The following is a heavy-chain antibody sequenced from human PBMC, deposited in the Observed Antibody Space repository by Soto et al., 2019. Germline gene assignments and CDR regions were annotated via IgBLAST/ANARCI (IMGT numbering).Heavy chain of an antibody. CDR3: ARGSGAPGSPPDAFDI. J-gene: IGHJ3*02. D-gene: IGHD3-10*01. CDR2: INPNSGGT. V-gene: IGHV1-2*04. CDR1: GYTFTGYY. Sequence: GASVKVSCKASGYTFTGYYMHWVRQAPGQGLEWMGWINPNSGGTNYAQKFQGWVTMTRDTSTSTAYMELSRLRSDDTAVYYCARGSGAPGSPPDAFDIWGQGTMVTVSS.